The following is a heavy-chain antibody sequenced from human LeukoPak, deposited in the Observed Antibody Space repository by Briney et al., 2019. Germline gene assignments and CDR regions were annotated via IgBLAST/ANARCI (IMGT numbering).Heavy chain of an antibody. CDR3: AKDMVFRGGWYSWFDP. CDR1: GFTFDDYA. J-gene: IGHJ5*02. V-gene: IGHV3-9*01. CDR2: ISWNSGSI. D-gene: IGHD6-19*01. Sequence: GRSLRLSCAASGFTFDDYAMHWVRQAPGKGLEWVSGISWNSGSIGYADSVKGRFTISRDNAKNSLYLQMNSLRAEDTALYYCAKDMVFRGGWYSWFDPWGQGTLVTVSS.